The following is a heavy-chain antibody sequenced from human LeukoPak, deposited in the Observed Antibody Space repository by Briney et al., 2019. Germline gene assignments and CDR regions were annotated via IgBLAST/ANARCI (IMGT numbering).Heavy chain of an antibody. CDR1: GGSISSGY. CDR3: ARGSPLDWYFDL. J-gene: IGHJ2*01. V-gene: IGHV4-59*01. Sequence: SETLSLTCTVSGGSISSGYWNWIGQPPGKGLEWIGYIYYSGSTKYNPSLMSRVTILVDTSKNQFSLKLTSVTAADTAVYYCARGSPLDWYFDLWGHGTLVGVSS. CDR2: IYYSGST.